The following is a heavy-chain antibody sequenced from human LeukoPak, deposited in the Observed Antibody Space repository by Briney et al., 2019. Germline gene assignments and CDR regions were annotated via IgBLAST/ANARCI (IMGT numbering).Heavy chain of an antibody. CDR3: ARDGGSSWYDGDYYMDV. CDR2: INPSGGST. V-gene: IGHV1-46*01. CDR1: GYTFTSYD. J-gene: IGHJ6*03. Sequence: ASVKVSCKASGYTFTSYDFNWVRQATGRGLEWMGIINPSGGSTSYAQKFQGRVTMTRDMSTSTVYMELSSLRSEDTAVYYCARDGGSSWYDGDYYMDVWGKGTTVTVSS. D-gene: IGHD6-13*01.